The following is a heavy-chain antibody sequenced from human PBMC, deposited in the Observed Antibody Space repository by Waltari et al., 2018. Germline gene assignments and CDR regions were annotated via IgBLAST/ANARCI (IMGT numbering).Heavy chain of an antibody. CDR3: AGYCSSTSCPIDAFDI. D-gene: IGHD2-2*01. J-gene: IGHJ3*02. V-gene: IGHV3-9*01. CDR2: ISWNSGSI. Sequence: VSGISWNSGSIGYADSVKGRFTISRDNAKNSLYLQMNSLRAEDTALYYCAGYCSSTSCPIDAFDIWGQGTMVTVSS.